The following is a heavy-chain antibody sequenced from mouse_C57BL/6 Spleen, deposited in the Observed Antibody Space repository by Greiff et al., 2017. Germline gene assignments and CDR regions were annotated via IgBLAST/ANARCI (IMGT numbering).Heavy chain of an antibody. CDR2: INPNNGGT. CDR1: GYTFTDYN. CDR3: ARIYYGNAMDY. J-gene: IGHJ4*01. D-gene: IGHD2-1*01. Sequence: EVQLQQSGPELVKPGASVKIPCKASGYTFTDYNMDWVKQSHGKSLEWIGAINPNNGGTIYNQKFKGKATLTVDKSSSTAYMELRSLTSEDTAVYYCARIYYGNAMDYWGQGTSVTVSS. V-gene: IGHV1-18*01.